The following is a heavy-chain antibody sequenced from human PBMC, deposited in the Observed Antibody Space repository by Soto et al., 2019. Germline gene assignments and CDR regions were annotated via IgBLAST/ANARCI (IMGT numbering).Heavy chain of an antibody. V-gene: IGHV1-69*06. CDR3: AAGRRGGYGSYYYSLDV. CDR1: AGTFDDIF. CDR2: FIPIFSKA. D-gene: IGHD2-21*02. J-gene: IGHJ6*02. Sequence: SLSVSCDSSAGTFDDIFLGRMRQAPGQGLEWMGGFIPIFSKANYAQKFQGGVTITADKSTTSVYMELRGLKSEDTAVYYCAAGRRGGYGSYYYSLDVWGQGSTVPVSS.